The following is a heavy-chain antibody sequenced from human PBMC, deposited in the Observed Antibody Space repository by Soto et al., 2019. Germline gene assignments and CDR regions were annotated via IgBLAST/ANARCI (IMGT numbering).Heavy chain of an antibody. CDR2: IMPLFGKP. CDR1: GVSFSGYA. J-gene: IGHJ4*02. CDR3: ASASSTSWLYYFDY. V-gene: IGHV1-69*13. D-gene: IGHD2-2*01. Sequence: SVKVSCKASGVSFSGYAFSWVRQAPGQGLEWMGGIMPLFGKPDYAQKLQGRVTITADEPTSTTYMELSSLRSEDTALYFCASASSTSWLYYFDYWGQGTRVTVSS.